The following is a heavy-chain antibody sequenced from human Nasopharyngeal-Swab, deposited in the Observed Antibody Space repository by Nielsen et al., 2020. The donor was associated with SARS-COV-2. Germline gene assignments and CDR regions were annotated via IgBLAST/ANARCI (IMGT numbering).Heavy chain of an antibody. CDR1: GGSISSYY. CDR2: IYTSGST. CDR3: AREPHYDCWSGRGYGMDV. J-gene: IGHJ6*02. V-gene: IGHV4-4*07. D-gene: IGHD3-3*01. Sequence: GSLRLSCPVAGGSISSYYWSWIRQPAGKGLEWIGRIYTSGSTNYNPSLKSRVTMSVDTSKNQFSLKLRSVTAADTAVYYCAREPHYDCWSGRGYGMDVWGQGTTVTVSS.